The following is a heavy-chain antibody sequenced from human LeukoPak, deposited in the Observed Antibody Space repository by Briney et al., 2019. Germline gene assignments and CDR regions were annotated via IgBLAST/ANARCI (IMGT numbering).Heavy chain of an antibody. CDR3: AKDPRRGYSYGYYFDY. CDR2: IWYDGSNK. V-gene: IGHV3-33*06. D-gene: IGHD5-18*01. J-gene: IGHJ4*02. CDR1: GFTFSSYG. Sequence: PGGSLRLSCAASGFTFSSYGMHWVRQAPGKGLEWVAVIWYDGSNKYYADSVKGRFTISRDNSKNTLYLQMNSLRAEDTAVYYCAKDPRRGYSYGYYFDYWGQGTLVTVSS.